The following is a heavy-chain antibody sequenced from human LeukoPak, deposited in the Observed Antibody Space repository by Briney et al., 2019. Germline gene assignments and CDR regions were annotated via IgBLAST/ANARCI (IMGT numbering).Heavy chain of an antibody. CDR3: ARQMTSTRLFDS. CDR2: IGSDGTKQ. Sequence: GGSLRLSCVASGFIFSDHAFHWVRQSPDKGLEWVALIGSDGTKQYYADSAQGRFTVSRENSKNTLFLQMNTVRADDTAVYFCARQMTSTRLFDSWGQGTLVTVSS. D-gene: IGHD5/OR15-5a*01. J-gene: IGHJ4*02. V-gene: IGHV3-30*04. CDR1: GFIFSDHA.